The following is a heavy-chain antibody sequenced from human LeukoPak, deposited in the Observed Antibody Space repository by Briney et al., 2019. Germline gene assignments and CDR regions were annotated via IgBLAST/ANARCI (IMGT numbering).Heavy chain of an antibody. D-gene: IGHD2-21*02. J-gene: IGHJ5*02. V-gene: IGHV3-48*01. CDR1: GFTFSTYN. CDR2: ISSTSSTI. CDR3: ARDTLVSFAVTGGFDP. Sequence: HPGGSLRLPCAASGFTFSTYNMHWVRQAPGKGLEWVSYISSTSSTIYYADSVKGRFTISRDNAKNSLYLQMNSLRAEDTAVYYCARDTLVSFAVTGGFDPWGQGTLVTVSS.